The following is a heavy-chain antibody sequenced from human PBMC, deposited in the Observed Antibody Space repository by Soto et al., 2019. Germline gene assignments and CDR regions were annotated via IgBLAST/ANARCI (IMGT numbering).Heavy chain of an antibody. D-gene: IGHD3-22*01. CDR1: GYTFSGYY. CDR2: VNPNSGGT. J-gene: IGHJ4*02. CDR3: TRRDSSGYYASDY. V-gene: IGHV1-2*02. Sequence: QVQLVQSGAEVKKPGASVKVSCKASGYTFSGYYMHWVRQAPGQGLEWMGWVNPNSGGTYYAQKFQGRVTMTSDTSISTAYMEVSRLRSDDTAVYYCTRRDSSGYYASDYWGQGTLVTVS.